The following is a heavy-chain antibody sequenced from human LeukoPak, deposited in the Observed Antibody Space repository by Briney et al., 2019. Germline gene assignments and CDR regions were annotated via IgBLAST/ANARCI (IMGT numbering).Heavy chain of an antibody. J-gene: IGHJ5*02. D-gene: IGHD5-18*01. CDR1: GFSFSTYA. CDR2: ISTTSSYI. V-gene: IGHV3-21*01. CDR3: ARGARRRGYSYGPNWFDP. Sequence: PGGSLRLSCAASGFSFSTYAISWVRLAPGKGLEWVSCISTTSSYIFYADSVRGRFTISRDNSKNTLYLQMNSLRAEDTAVYYCARGARRRGYSYGPNWFDPWGQGTLVTVSS.